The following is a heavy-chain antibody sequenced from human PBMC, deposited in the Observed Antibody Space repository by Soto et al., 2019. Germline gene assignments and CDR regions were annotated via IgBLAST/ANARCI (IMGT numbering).Heavy chain of an antibody. J-gene: IGHJ4*02. V-gene: IGHV1-2*04. Sequence: QVQLVQSGAEVKKPGASVKVSCKASGYTFTGYYMHWVRQAPGQGLEWMGWINPNSGGTNYAKKFQGWVTMTRDTSISTAYMELSSLRSDDTAVYYCARGARYSGYDYWGQGTLVTVSS. CDR2: INPNSGGT. CDR3: ARGARYSGYDY. D-gene: IGHD5-12*01. CDR1: GYTFTGYY.